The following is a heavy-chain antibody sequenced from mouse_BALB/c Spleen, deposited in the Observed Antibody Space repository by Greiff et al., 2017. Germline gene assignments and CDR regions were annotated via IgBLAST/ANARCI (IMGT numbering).Heavy chain of an antibody. Sequence: QVQLQQSGAELMKPGASVKISCKATGYTFSSYWIEWVKQRPGHGLEWIGEILPGSGSTNYNEKFKGKATFTADTSSNTAYMQLSSLTSEDSAVYYCARGQLGLLYYAMDDWGQGTSVTVSS. D-gene: IGHD3-2*01. V-gene: IGHV1-9*01. CDR2: ILPGSGST. CDR3: ARGQLGLLYYAMDD. CDR1: GYTFSSYW. J-gene: IGHJ4*01.